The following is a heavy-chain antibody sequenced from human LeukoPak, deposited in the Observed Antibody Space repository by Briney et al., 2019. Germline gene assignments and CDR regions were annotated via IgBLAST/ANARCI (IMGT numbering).Heavy chain of an antibody. Sequence: GGSLRLSCAASGFTFSSYGMHWVRQAPGKGLEWVAVISYDGSNKYYADSVKGRFTISRDNSKNTLYLQMNSLRTEDTALYYCAKDISREVVAPDGFDYWGQGTLVTVSS. CDR3: AKDISREVVAPDGFDY. CDR2: ISYDGSNK. J-gene: IGHJ4*02. D-gene: IGHD2-15*01. CDR1: GFTFSSYG. V-gene: IGHV3-30*18.